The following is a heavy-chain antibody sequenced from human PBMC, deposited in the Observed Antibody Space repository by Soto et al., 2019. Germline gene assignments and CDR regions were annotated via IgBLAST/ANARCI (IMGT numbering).Heavy chain of an antibody. CDR2: IFHSGST. D-gene: IGHD3-22*01. Sequence: SETLSLTCADSGYSISSDYSWGWIRQPPGKGLEWLGSIFHSGSTYYNPSLKSRVTISLDTSQNHFSLKLSSVTAADTAVYYCARENYYDGSGYYYYFDYWGHGTLVTVSS. CDR1: GYSISSDYS. CDR3: ARENYYDGSGYYYYFDY. J-gene: IGHJ4*01. V-gene: IGHV4-38-2*02.